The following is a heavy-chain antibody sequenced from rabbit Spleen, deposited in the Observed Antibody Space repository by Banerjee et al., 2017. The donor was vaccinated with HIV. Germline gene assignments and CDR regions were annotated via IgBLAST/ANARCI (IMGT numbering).Heavy chain of an antibody. CDR3: ARNTGTSFSTNGMDI. CDR2: IVGSSSGVT. J-gene: IGHJ6*01. CDR1: GFSFSSSDY. D-gene: IGHD7-1*01. V-gene: IGHV1S40*01. Sequence: QSLEESGGDLVKPGASLTLTCTASGFSFSSSDYMCWVRQAPGKGLEWISCIVGSSSGVTYSATWAKGRFTCSKTASTTVTLQMTSLTVADTATYCCARNTGTSFSTNGMDIWGPRTLVTVS.